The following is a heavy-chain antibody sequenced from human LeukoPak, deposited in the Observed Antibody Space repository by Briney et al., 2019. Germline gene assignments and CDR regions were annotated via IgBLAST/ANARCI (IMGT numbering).Heavy chain of an antibody. V-gene: IGHV4-59*06. CDR2: IYYSGST. CDR3: ARGDITMVRGVIGWFDP. J-gene: IGHJ5*02. CDR1: GGSISSYY. Sequence: SETLSLTCTVSGGSISSYYWSWIRQHPGKGLEWIGYIYYSGSTYYNPSHKSRVTISVDTSKNQFSLKLSSVTAADTAVYYCARGDITMVRGVIGWFDPWGQGTLVTVSS. D-gene: IGHD3-10*01.